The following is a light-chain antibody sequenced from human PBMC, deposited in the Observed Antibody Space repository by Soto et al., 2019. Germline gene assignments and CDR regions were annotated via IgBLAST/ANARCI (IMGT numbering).Light chain of an antibody. V-gene: IGKV3-20*01. CDR2: DAV. CDR3: QQKGRSPT. Sequence: IVLTQSPGTLSLSPGERVSLSCRASRPGVRQYIAWYHQPPGQARRLLIHDAVSRATGIPDRFSGSGSGSGTDFTLFISRMEPEDCGFYYCQQKGRSPTFGPGTKVDI. CDR1: RPGVRQY. J-gene: IGKJ3*01.